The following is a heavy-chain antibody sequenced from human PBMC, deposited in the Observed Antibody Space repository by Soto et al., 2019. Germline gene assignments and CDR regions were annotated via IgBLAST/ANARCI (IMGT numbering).Heavy chain of an antibody. V-gene: IGHV4-59*01. CDR1: GDSISRYY. CDR2: IYYSGET. Sequence: QVQLQESGPGLVKPSETLSLTCTVSGDSISRYYWSWIRLSPGKGLEWIGYIYYSGETNYNPSVXSXAXIXXDRTKNQFSLKLSSVTAADTAVYYGARDQGGEFLKGSGMDVWGQGTTVTVSS. D-gene: IGHD3-10*01. J-gene: IGHJ6*02. CDR3: ARDQGGEFLKGSGMDV.